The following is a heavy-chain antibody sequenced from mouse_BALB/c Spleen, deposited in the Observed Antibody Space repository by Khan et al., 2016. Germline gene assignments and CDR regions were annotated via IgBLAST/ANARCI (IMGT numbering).Heavy chain of an antibody. V-gene: IGHV3-8*02. CDR2: INYSGST. D-gene: IGHD2-3*01. Sequence: EVQLQESGPSLVKPSQTLSLTCSVTGDSITSGYWNWIRKFPGNKLKYMGYINYSGSTYYNPSLNSRISIIRDTSENPYYLQLNSVTTEYTATYYCAIYDGYYIDYWGQGTTLTVSS. CDR1: GDSITSGY. CDR3: AIYDGYYIDY. J-gene: IGHJ2*01.